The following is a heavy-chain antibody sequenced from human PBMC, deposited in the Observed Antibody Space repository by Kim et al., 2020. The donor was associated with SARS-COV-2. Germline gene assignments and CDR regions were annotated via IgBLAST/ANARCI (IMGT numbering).Heavy chain of an antibody. CDR3: ARDRCPYGGYDSTPYYGMDV. CDR1: GFTFSSYS. CDR2: ISSSSSYI. Sequence: GGSLRLSCAASGFTFSSYSMNWVRQAPGKGLEWVSSISSSSSYIYYADSVKGRFTISRDNAKNSLYLQMNSLRAEDTAVYYCARDRCPYGGYDSTPYYGMDVWGQGTTVTVSS. J-gene: IGHJ6*02. V-gene: IGHV3-21*01. D-gene: IGHD5-12*01.